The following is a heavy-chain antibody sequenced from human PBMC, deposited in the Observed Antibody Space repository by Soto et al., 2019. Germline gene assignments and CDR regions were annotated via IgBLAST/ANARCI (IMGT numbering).Heavy chain of an antibody. CDR2: IYWDDDK. D-gene: IGHD3-10*01. CDR3: THATVSGNTPSDH. Sequence: QITLKESGPTLVKPTQTLTLTCTFSGFSLTTNGVGVGWIRQPPGKALEWLALIYWDDDKRYSPSLRSRLTXTXDXXKNQVVLTMNNMDPVDTGTYYCTHATVSGNTPSDHWGQGILVIVSS. V-gene: IGHV2-5*02. J-gene: IGHJ4*02. CDR1: GFSLTTNGVG.